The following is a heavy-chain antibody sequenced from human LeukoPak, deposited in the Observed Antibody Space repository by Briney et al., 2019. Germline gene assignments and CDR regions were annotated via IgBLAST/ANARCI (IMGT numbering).Heavy chain of an antibody. J-gene: IGHJ3*02. CDR3: ARVVVNGGPRFDI. CDR1: DDSVSSDRYY. V-gene: IGHV4-61*01. D-gene: IGHD2-15*01. Sequence: PSETLSLTCSVSDDSVSSDRYYWSWLRQPPGKGLEWIGFNGGTKYNPSLKSRVTILGDTSKRQFSLTLSSVTAADTAVYYCARVVVNGGPRFDIWGQGTMVTVSS. CDR2: NGGT.